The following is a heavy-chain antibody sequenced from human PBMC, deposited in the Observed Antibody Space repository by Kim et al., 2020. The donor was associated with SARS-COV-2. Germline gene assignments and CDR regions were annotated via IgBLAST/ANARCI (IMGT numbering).Heavy chain of an antibody. CDR3: ARDRSNGWDGFDI. V-gene: IGHV1-46*01. CDR1: GYSFTSYY. CDR2: INPNIGTT. Sequence: ASVKVSCKTSGYSFTSYYLHWVRQAPGQGLEWMGIINPNIGTTTYAQKFQGRVTMTRDTSTTTVYMDLSSLSSEDTAVYYCARDRSNGWDGFDIWGQGTMVTVSS. J-gene: IGHJ3*02. D-gene: IGHD6-19*01.